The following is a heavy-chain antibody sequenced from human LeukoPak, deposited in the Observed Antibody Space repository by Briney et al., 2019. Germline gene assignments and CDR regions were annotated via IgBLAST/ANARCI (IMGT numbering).Heavy chain of an antibody. V-gene: IGHV4-59*01. CDR3: ARGPGYSSSWYYDY. CDR2: IYYSGST. Sequence: SETLSLTCTVSGGSISSYYWSWIRQPPGKGLEWIQYIYYSGSTNYNPSLKSRVTISVDTSKNQFSLKLSSVTAADPAVYYCARGPGYSSSWYYDYWGQGTLVTVSS. J-gene: IGHJ4*02. CDR1: GGSISSYY. D-gene: IGHD6-13*01.